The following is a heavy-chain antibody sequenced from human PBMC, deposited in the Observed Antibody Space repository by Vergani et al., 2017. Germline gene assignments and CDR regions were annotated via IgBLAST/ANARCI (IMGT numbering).Heavy chain of an antibody. V-gene: IGHV3-21*01. J-gene: IGHJ4*02. D-gene: IGHD3-9*01. Sequence: EVQLVESGGGLVKPGGSLRLSCAASGFTFSSYSMNWVRQAPGKGLEWVSSISSSSSYIYYADSVKGRFTISRDNAKYSLYLQMNSLRAEDTAVYYCARDAIYYDILTGYYNTRSFDYWGQGTLVTVSS. CDR1: GFTFSSYS. CDR2: ISSSSSYI. CDR3: ARDAIYYDILTGYYNTRSFDY.